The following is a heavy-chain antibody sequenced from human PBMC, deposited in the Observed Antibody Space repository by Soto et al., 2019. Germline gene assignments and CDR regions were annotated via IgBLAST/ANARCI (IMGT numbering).Heavy chain of an antibody. CDR3: ATNDYYDSSGYYHDFDY. CDR1: RGTFSSYA. V-gene: IGHV1-69*06. J-gene: IGHJ4*02. Sequence: SVKVSCKASRGTFSSYAISWVRQAPGQGLEWMGGIIPIFGTANYAQKFQGRVTITADKSTSTAYMELSSLRSEDTAVYYCATNDYYDSSGYYHDFDYWGQGTLVTVSS. CDR2: IIPIFGTA. D-gene: IGHD3-22*01.